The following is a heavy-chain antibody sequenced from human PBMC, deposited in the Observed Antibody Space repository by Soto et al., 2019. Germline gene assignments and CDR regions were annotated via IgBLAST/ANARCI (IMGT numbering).Heavy chain of an antibody. D-gene: IGHD5-18*01. CDR3: AKDYGYAYGFYCGMDV. CDR2: SNWNSGSI. J-gene: IGHJ6*02. CDR1: GFTFYDYA. V-gene: IGHV3-9*01. Sequence: EMQLVESGGDLVQPGRYLTLSCAASGFTFYDYAMHWVRQAPGKGLEWVSGSNWNSGSIGYEDSVKGRFTISRDNAKSSLYLQMTRLRPEDPAFYYCAKDYGYAYGFYCGMDVWGQGTTVTVSS.